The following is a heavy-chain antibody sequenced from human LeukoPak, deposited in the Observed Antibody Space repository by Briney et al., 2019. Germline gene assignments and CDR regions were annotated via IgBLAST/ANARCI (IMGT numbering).Heavy chain of an antibody. CDR2: ISAYNGNT. V-gene: IGHV1-18*01. CDR1: GYTFTSYG. Sequence: ASVKVSCKASGYTFTSYGISWVRQAPGQGLEWMGWISAYNGNTNYAQKLQGRVTMTTDTSTSTAYMELRSLRSDDTAVYYYASVGYCSSTSCYKGAFDIWGQGTMVTVSS. D-gene: IGHD2-2*02. CDR3: ASVGYCSSTSCYKGAFDI. J-gene: IGHJ3*02.